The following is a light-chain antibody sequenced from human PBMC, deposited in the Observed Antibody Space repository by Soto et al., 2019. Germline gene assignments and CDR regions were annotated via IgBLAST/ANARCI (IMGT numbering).Light chain of an antibody. Sequence: EIVLTQSPGTLSLYPGERATLSCRASQSVSSSYLAWYQQKPGQAPRLLIYGASSRATGIPDRFSGSGSGTDFTLTISRLEPEDFAVYYCQQYGSSRTWTFGQGTKADIK. CDR2: GAS. CDR1: QSVSSSY. V-gene: IGKV3-20*01. CDR3: QQYGSSRTWT. J-gene: IGKJ1*01.